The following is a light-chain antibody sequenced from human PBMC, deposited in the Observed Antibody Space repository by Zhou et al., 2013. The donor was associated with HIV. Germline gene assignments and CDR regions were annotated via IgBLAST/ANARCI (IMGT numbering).Light chain of an antibody. CDR2: AAS. Sequence: TQLTQSPSFLSASVGDRVTITCRASQGITNYLAWSQLKPGTAPKRLIYAASTLQSGVPLRFSGGGSGTEFTLTISSLQPEDFATYYCLQHHTYPFTFGHGTRLDIK. V-gene: IGKV1-9*01. CDR3: LQHHTYPFT. CDR1: QGITNY. J-gene: IGKJ5*01.